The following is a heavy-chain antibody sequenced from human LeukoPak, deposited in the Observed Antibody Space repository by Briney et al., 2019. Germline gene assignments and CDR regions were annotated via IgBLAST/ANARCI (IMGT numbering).Heavy chain of an antibody. CDR1: GGSISSYY. J-gene: IGHJ4*02. V-gene: IGHV4-4*07. D-gene: IGHD6-6*01. Sequence: SETLSLTCTVSGGSISSYYWSWIRQPAGKGLEWIGRIYTSGSTNHNPSLTSRVTMSVDTSKNQFSLNLSSVTAADTAVYYCARVPRYSSSSGKFEYWGQGTLVTVSS. CDR2: IYTSGST. CDR3: ARVPRYSSSSGKFEY.